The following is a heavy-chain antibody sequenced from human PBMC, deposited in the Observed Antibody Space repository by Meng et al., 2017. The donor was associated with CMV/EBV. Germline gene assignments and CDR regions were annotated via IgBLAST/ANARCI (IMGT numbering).Heavy chain of an antibody. CDR1: GFTFSSYA. CDR2: IYSGGSST. D-gene: IGHD2-2*01. CDR3: AYQRRTYYYYGMDV. J-gene: IGHJ6*02. V-gene: IGHV3-23*03. Sequence: GESLKISCAASGFTFSSYAMSWVRQAPGKGLEWVSVIYSGGSSTYYADSVKGRFTISRDNSKNTLNLQMNSLRAEDTAVYYCAYQRRTYYYYGMDVWGQGTTVTVSS.